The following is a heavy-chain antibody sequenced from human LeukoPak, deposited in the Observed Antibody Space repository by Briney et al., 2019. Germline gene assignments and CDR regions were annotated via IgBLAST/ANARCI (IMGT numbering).Heavy chain of an antibody. CDR1: GFTFDDCA. Sequence: GRSLRLSCAASGFTFDDCAMHWVRQAPGNGLEWVSGISWNSGTIGYADSVKGRFTISRDNAKNSLYLQMNSLRDDDMALYYCARGNSGSYSQDWFDPWGQGTLVTVSS. V-gene: IGHV3-9*03. J-gene: IGHJ5*02. CDR2: ISWNSGTI. D-gene: IGHD1-26*01. CDR3: ARGNSGSYSQDWFDP.